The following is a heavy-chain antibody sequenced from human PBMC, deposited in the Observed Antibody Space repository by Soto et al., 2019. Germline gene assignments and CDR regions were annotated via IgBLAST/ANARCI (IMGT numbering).Heavy chain of an antibody. V-gene: IGHV4-30-4*01. CDR3: ARGSSYYDFWSGYSSYGMDV. CDR2: IYYSGST. Sequence: SETLSLTCTVSGGSISSGDYYWSWIRQPPGKGLEWIGYIYYSGSTYYNPSLKSRVTISVDTSKNQFSLKLSSVTAADTAVYYCARGSSYYDFWSGYSSYGMDVWGQGTTVTVS. CDR1: GGSISSGDYY. D-gene: IGHD3-3*01. J-gene: IGHJ6*02.